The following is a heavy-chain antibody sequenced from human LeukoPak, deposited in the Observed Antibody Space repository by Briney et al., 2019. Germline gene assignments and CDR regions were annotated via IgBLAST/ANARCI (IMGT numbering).Heavy chain of an antibody. CDR2: INSDGSST. J-gene: IGHJ4*02. CDR3: ARGRRWLQYFDY. CDR1: GFTFSSYE. D-gene: IGHD5-24*01. V-gene: IGHV3-74*01. Sequence: GGSLRLSCAASGFTFSSYEMNWVRQAPGKGLVWVSRINSDGSSTSYADSVKGRFTISRDNAKNTLYLQMNSLRAEDTAVYYCARGRRWLQYFDYWGQGTLVTASS.